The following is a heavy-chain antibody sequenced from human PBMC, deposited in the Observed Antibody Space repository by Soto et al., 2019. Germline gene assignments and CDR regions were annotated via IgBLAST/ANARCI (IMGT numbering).Heavy chain of an antibody. J-gene: IGHJ4*02. Sequence: EVQLLESGGGLVQPGGSLRLSCAASGFTFSNYAMSWVRQAPGKGLEWVSSLSGSGGTRYHADSVKGRFTISRDNSKNTVYLQMDRLRDEDTAVYYCAKIQDGAGLDYWGQGTLVTVSS. D-gene: IGHD1-26*01. CDR1: GFTFSNYA. CDR3: AKIQDGAGLDY. CDR2: LSGSGGTR. V-gene: IGHV3-23*01.